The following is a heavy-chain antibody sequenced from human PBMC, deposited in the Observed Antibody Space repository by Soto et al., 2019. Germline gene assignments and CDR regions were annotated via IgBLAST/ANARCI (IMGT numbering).Heavy chain of an antibody. V-gene: IGHV4-39*01. CDR3: ARSPQEYCSGGSCYPDAFDI. J-gene: IGHJ3*02. CDR1: GGSISSSSYY. D-gene: IGHD2-15*01. CDR2: ICYSGST. Sequence: QLQLQESGPGLVKPSETLSLTCTVSGGSISSSSYYWGWIRQPPGKGLEWIGSICYSGSTYYNPSLKSRVTISVDTSKNQFSLKLSSVTAADTAVYYCARSPQEYCSGGSCYPDAFDIWGQGTMVTVSS.